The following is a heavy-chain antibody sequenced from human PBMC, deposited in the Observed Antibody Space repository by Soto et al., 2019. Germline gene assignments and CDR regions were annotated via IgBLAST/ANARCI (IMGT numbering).Heavy chain of an antibody. CDR3: TTDSHFSTRLVRFDL. J-gene: IGHJ4*01. CDR2: IKSKIDGGTT. CDR1: GFIFSTAW. D-gene: IGHD3-3*02. Sequence: GGSLRLSCAASGFIFSTAWINWVRQAPGKGLEWVGRIKSKIDGGTTDFAASVKGRFAISRDDSQDTMFLQMNSLKSEDTAVYYCTTDSHFSTRLVRFDLWGRGTPVTVSS. V-gene: IGHV3-15*07.